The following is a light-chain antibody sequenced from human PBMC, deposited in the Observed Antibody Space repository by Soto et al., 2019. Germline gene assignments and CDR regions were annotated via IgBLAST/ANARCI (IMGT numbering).Light chain of an antibody. V-gene: IGKV1-5*03. CDR3: QQYNNYPWT. Sequence: DIQMTQSPSTLSASVGDRVTITCRASQSISSWLAWYQQKPGKAPKLLIYKASSLESGVPSRFSCSRSATAFTLNISSLQPYDFATYYCQQYNNYPWTFGQGTKVEIK. J-gene: IGKJ1*01. CDR1: QSISSW. CDR2: KAS.